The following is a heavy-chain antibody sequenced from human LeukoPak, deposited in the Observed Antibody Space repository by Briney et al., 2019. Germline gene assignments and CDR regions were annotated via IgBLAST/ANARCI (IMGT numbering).Heavy chain of an antibody. CDR1: SGSIDNYY. CDR3: ARDSYTGSHFEDTFDI. Sequence: SETLSLTCTISSGSIDNYYWSWIRQPPGKGLEWIGHISYSGNTNYNSSLRSRVTISVDTSNNQFSLRLSSVTAADTAVYYCARDSYTGSHFEDTFDIWGQGTMVTVSS. D-gene: IGHD1-26*01. V-gene: IGHV4-59*01. J-gene: IGHJ3*02. CDR2: ISYSGNT.